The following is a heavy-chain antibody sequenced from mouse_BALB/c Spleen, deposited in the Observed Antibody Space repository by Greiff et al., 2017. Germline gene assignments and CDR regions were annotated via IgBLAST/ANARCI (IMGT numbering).Heavy chain of an antibody. CDR3: DAGVRLRYYAMDY. CDR1: GFNIKDYY. CDR2: IDPGNGDT. V-gene: IGHV14-4*02. J-gene: IGHJ4*01. Sequence: VQLQQSGAELVRPGASVKLSCTASGFNIKDYYMHWVKQRPEQGLEWIGWIDPGNGDTEYAPKFQGKATMTADTSSNTAYLQLSSLTSEDTAVYDCDAGVRLRYYAMDYWGQGTSVTVSA. D-gene: IGHD1-2*01.